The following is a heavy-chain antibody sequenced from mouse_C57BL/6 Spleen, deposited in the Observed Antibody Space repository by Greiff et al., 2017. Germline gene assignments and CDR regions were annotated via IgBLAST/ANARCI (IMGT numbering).Heavy chain of an antibody. J-gene: IGHJ3*01. V-gene: IGHV1-82*01. CDR3: ARGYYYDYLAY. Sequence: QVQLKESGPELVKPGASVKISCKASGYAFSSSWMNWVKQRPGKGLEWIGRIYPGDGDTNYNGKFKGKATLTADKSSSTAYMQLSSLTSEDSAVYFCARGYYYDYLAYWGQGTLVTVAA. CDR2: IYPGDGDT. D-gene: IGHD2-4*01. CDR1: GYAFSSSW.